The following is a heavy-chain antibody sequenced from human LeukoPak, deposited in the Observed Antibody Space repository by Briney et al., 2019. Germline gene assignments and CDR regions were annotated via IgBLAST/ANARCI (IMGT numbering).Heavy chain of an antibody. CDR3: ARDLQYTYYYDSSGPAAFDI. CDR1: GYTFTGYY. V-gene: IGHV1-2*06. J-gene: IGHJ3*02. D-gene: IGHD3-22*01. Sequence: ASVKVSCKASGYTFTGYYMHWVRQAPGQGLEWMGRINPNSGGTNYAQKFQGRVAMTRDTSISTAYMELSRLRSDDTAVYYCARDLQYTYYYDSSGPAAFDIWGQGTMVTVSS. CDR2: INPNSGGT.